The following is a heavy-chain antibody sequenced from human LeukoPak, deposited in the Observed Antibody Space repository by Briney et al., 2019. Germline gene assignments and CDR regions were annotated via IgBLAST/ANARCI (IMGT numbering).Heavy chain of an antibody. J-gene: IGHJ4*02. D-gene: IGHD6-13*01. CDR2: IYYSGST. Sequence: SESLSLTCTVSNFSISSSYYWSWIRQPPGKGLEWIGYIYYSGSTNYNPSLKSRVTISVDTSKNQFSLKLSSVTAVDTAAYYCARDGRSLGSWYDYWGQGTLVTVSS. CDR1: NFSISSSYY. V-gene: IGHV4-61*01. CDR3: ARDGRSLGSWYDY.